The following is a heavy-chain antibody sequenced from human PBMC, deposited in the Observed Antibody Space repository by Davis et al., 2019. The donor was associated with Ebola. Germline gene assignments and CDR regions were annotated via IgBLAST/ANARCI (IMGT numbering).Heavy chain of an antibody. CDR2: IYYSGST. V-gene: IGHV4-59*01. D-gene: IGHD3-10*01. Sequence: MPSETLSLTCTVSGGSISSYYWSWIRQPPGKGLEWIGYIYYSGSTNYNPSLKSRVTISVDTSKNQFSLKLSSVTAADTAVYYCARVLLWFGELLWGGFDPWGQGTLVTVSS. J-gene: IGHJ5*02. CDR3: ARVLLWFGELLWGGFDP. CDR1: GGSISSYY.